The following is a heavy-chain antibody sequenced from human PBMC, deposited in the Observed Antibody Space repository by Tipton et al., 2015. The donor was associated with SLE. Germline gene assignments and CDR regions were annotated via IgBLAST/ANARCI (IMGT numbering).Heavy chain of an antibody. D-gene: IGHD3-10*01. J-gene: IGHJ5*02. CDR3: ARGRAGWGGAYNWFDP. V-gene: IGHV4-39*07. Sequence: TLSLTCTVSGGSISSSSYYWGWIRQPPGKGLEWIGSIYYSGSTYYNPSLKSRVTISVDTSKNQFSLKLSSVTAADTAVYYCARGRAGWGGAYNWFDPWGQGTLVTVSS. CDR2: IYYSGST. CDR1: GGSISSSSYY.